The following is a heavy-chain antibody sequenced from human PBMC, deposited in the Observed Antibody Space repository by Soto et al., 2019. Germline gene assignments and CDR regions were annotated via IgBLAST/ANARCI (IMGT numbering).Heavy chain of an antibody. V-gene: IGHV3-23*01. J-gene: IGHJ5*02. CDR3: VKGPVSTWLDH. CDR1: VFLISANS. CDR2: ISGSAGVA. Sequence: PVVSLRLSCSSSVFLISANSIRLVRQAAVGGLEWVSSISGSAGVAFYADSVRGRFSISRDISKNTIYLQLSTLRADDMARYYCVKGPVSTWLDHWSPRTLVTVSS.